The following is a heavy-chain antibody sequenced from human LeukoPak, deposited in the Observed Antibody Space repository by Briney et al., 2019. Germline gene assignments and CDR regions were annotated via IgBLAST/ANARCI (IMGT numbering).Heavy chain of an antibody. CDR1: GFTFSSYG. V-gene: IGHV3-30*02. CDR3: ATLGYCSSTSCYPFDY. J-gene: IGHJ4*02. D-gene: IGHD2-2*01. Sequence: GGSLRLSCAASGFTFSSYGMHWVRQAPGKGLEWVAFIRYDGSNKYYADSVKGRFTISRDNSKNTLYLQMNSLRAEDTAVYYCATLGYCSSTSCYPFDYWGQGTLVTVSS. CDR2: IRYDGSNK.